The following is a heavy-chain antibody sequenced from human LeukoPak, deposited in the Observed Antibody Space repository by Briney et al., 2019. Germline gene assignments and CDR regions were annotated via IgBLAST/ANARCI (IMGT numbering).Heavy chain of an antibody. CDR2: IIPILGIA. V-gene: IGHV1-69*04. CDR3: ARDRGVLSGYSSSWYSFSWFDP. Sequence: ASVKVSCKASGGTFSSYAISRVRQAPGQGLEWMGRIIPILGIANYAQKFQGRVTITADKSTSTAYMELSSLRSEDTAVYYCARDRGVLSGYSSSWYSFSWFDPWGQGTLVTVSS. J-gene: IGHJ5*02. D-gene: IGHD6-13*01. CDR1: GGTFSSYA.